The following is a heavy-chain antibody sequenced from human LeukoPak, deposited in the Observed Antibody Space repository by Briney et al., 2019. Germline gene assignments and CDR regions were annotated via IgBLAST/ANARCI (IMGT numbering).Heavy chain of an antibody. V-gene: IGHV3-7*01. D-gene: IGHD6-19*01. CDR2: IKEDGSEK. CDR1: GFTFSSYW. Sequence: GGSLRLSCAGSGFTFSSYWMSWVRQAPGKGLEWVANIKEDGSEKYYVDSVKGRFTISRDNAKNSLYLQMNSLRVEDTAVYYCARALAVAGTGYWGQGTLVTVSP. J-gene: IGHJ4*02. CDR3: ARALAVAGTGY.